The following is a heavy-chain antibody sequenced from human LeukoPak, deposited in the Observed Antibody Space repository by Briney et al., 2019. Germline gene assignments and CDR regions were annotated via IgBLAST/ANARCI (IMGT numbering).Heavy chain of an antibody. Sequence: GGSLRLSCAASGFTFSSYGMHWVRQAPGKGLEWVAVISYDGSNKYYADSVKGRFTISRDDFKKTLYLQMNSLRAEDTAVYYCAREGQPYNWFDPWGQGTLVTVSS. D-gene: IGHD6-13*01. CDR1: GFTFSSYG. CDR2: ISYDGSNK. J-gene: IGHJ5*02. CDR3: AREGQPYNWFDP. V-gene: IGHV3-30*03.